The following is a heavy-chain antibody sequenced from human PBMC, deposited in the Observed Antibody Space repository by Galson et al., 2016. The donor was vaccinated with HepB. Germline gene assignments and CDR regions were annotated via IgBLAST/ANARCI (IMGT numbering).Heavy chain of an antibody. Sequence: SLRLSCAASGFTFSNYGMHWVRQAPGKGLEWVALISYDGINSYYADSLKGRFAISRDNSKNMLYLQMNSLRAEDTGVYYCAKDRLAAPYYYYVMDVWGQGTTVTVSS. CDR1: GFTFSNYG. CDR3: AKDRLAAPYYYYVMDV. J-gene: IGHJ6*02. CDR2: ISYDGINS. D-gene: IGHD3-10*01. V-gene: IGHV3-30*18.